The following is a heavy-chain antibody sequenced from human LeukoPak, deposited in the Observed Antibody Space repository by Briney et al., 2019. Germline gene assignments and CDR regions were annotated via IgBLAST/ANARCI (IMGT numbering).Heavy chain of an antibody. V-gene: IGHV3-53*01. D-gene: IGHD3-10*01. Sequence: GGSLRLSCAASGFTVRSNYMSWVRQAPGKGLEWVSIILSDHMTHYADSVKGRFTFSRDDSKNSLHLQMNRLRVEDTAVYYCARGLLESQFDHWGQGTLVTVSS. CDR3: ARGLLESQFDH. CDR2: ILSDHMT. J-gene: IGHJ4*02. CDR1: GFTVRSNY.